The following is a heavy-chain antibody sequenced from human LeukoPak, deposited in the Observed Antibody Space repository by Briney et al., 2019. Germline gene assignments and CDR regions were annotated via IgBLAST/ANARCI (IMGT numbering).Heavy chain of an antibody. J-gene: IGHJ3*02. Sequence: SETLSLTCTVSGGSISSHHESWIRQPPGKGLEWIAYIYYTGTRNYNTSLKSRVTISVDTSKNQISLRLSSVTAADTAVYYCARQGIDAFDIWGQGTLVTVSS. V-gene: IGHV4-59*08. CDR3: ARQGIDAFDI. CDR2: IYYTGTR. CDR1: GGSISSHH.